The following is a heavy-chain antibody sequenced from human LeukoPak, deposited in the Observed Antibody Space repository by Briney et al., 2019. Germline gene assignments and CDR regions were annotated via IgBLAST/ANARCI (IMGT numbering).Heavy chain of an antibody. J-gene: IGHJ4*02. Sequence: GGSLRLSCAASGFTFSSYSMSWVRQAPGKGLEWVSSISSSSYIYYADSVKGRFTISRDNAKNSLYLQMNSLRAEDTAVYYCARDYSGSYHLYYFDYWGQGTLVTVSS. CDR3: ARDYSGSYHLYYFDY. CDR2: ISSSSYI. V-gene: IGHV3-21*01. D-gene: IGHD1-26*01. CDR1: GFTFSSYS.